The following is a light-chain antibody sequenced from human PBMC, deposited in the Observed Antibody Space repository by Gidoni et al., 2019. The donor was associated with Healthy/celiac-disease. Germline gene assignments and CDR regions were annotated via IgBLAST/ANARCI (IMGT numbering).Light chain of an antibody. CDR2: AAS. J-gene: IGKJ1*01. V-gene: IGKV1-39*01. CDR3: QQSYRTPKT. Sequence: DIQMTQSPSSLSASVGDRVTITCRASQSISSYLNWYQQKPEKAPKLLIYAASSLQSGVPSRFSGSGSGTDFTLTISSLQPEDFATYYCQQSYRTPKTFGQGTKVEIK. CDR1: QSISSY.